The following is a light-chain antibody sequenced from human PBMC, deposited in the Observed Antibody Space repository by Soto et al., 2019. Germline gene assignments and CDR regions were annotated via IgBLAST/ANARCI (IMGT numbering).Light chain of an antibody. CDR3: SSYTSSSTLV. CDR1: SSDVGDYNY. V-gene: IGLV2-14*01. J-gene: IGLJ1*01. CDR2: EVN. Sequence: QSALAQPASVSGSPGQSITISCTGTSSDVGDYNYVSWYQQHPGKAPKLMIYEVNNRPSGVSNRFSGSKSGNTASLTISGLQAEDEADYYCSSYTSSSTLVFGTGTNVTVL.